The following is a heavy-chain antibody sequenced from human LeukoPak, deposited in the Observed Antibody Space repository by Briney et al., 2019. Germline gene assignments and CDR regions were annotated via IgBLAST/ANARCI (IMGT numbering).Heavy chain of an antibody. Sequence: GGSLRLSCAASGFTVNSNYMSWVRQAPGKGLEWVSVIYSGGSTYYADSVKGRFTISRDNSKNTLYLQMNSLRAEDTAVYYCARMNDYYFDYWGQGTLVTVSS. D-gene: IGHD1-1*01. CDR3: ARMNDYYFDY. J-gene: IGHJ4*02. CDR2: IYSGGST. CDR1: GFTVNSNY. V-gene: IGHV3-53*01.